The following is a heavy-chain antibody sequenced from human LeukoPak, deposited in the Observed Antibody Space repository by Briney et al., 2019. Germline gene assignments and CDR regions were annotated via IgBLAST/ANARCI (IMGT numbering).Heavy chain of an antibody. CDR3: AKDKGYSSGWYGDY. V-gene: IGHV3-23*01. CDR1: GFTFSSYA. CDR2: ISGSGGST. J-gene: IGHJ4*02. Sequence: GGSLRLSCAASGFTFSSYAMSWVRQAPGKGLEWVSAISGSGGSTYYADSVKGRFTISRDNSKNTLYLQMNSLRAEDTAVYYRAKDKGYSSGWYGDYWGQGTLVTVSS. D-gene: IGHD6-19*01.